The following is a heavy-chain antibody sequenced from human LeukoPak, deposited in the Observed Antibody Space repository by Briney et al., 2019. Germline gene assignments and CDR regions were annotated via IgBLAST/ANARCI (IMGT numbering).Heavy chain of an antibody. CDR3: ARAQVGDSSWHFDY. CDR2: IYYSGST. D-gene: IGHD6-13*01. CDR1: GGSISGYY. Sequence: PSETLSLTCTVSGGSISGYYWSWVRQPPGKGLEWIGYIYYSGSTNYNPSLKSRVTISVDTSKNQFSLKLSSVTAADTAVYYCARAQVGDSSWHFDYWGQGTLVTVSP. J-gene: IGHJ4*02. V-gene: IGHV4-59*01.